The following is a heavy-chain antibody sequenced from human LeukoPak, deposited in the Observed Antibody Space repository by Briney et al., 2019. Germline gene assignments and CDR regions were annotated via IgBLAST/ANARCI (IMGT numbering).Heavy chain of an antibody. Sequence: GGSLRLSCAAPGFTFSSYGMHWVRQAPGKGLEWVAFIRYDGSNKYYADSVKGRFTISRDNSKNTLYLQMNSLRAEDTAVYYCAKDGVDYGDYGYFDYWGPGTLVTVSS. CDR1: GFTFSSYG. V-gene: IGHV3-30*02. CDR3: AKDGVDYGDYGYFDY. CDR2: IRYDGSNK. J-gene: IGHJ4*02. D-gene: IGHD4-17*01.